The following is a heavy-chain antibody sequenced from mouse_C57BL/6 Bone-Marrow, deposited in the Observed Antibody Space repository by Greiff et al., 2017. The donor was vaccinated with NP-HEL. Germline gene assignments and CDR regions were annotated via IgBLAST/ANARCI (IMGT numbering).Heavy chain of an antibody. CDR2: IDPANGNT. CDR3: ARRLLRSRYAMDY. D-gene: IGHD1-1*01. CDR1: GFNIKNTY. Sequence: LVESVAELVRPGASVKLSCTASGFNIKNTYMHWVKQRPEQGLEWIGRIDPANGNTKYAPKFQGKATITADTSSNTAYLQLSSLTSEDTAIYYCARRLLRSRYAMDYWGQGTSVTVSS. J-gene: IGHJ4*01. V-gene: IGHV14-3*01.